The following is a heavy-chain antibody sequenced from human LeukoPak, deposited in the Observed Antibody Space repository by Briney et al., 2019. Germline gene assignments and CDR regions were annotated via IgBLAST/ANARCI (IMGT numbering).Heavy chain of an antibody. D-gene: IGHD4-11*01. CDR1: VGSFSDYY. J-gene: IGHJ5*02. Sequence: SETLSLTRAVYVGSFSDYYWNWVRQPPGEGLEWIGEVNHGGSTNYNPSLKSRVTMSVDASKNQFSLKLSSVTAADTAVYYCARGRDHSNSVAGWFDPWGQGTLVIVSS. CDR2: VNHGGST. V-gene: IGHV4-34*01. CDR3: ARGRDHSNSVAGWFDP.